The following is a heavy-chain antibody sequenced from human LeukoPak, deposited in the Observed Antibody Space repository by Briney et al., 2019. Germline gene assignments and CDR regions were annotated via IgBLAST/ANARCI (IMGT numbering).Heavy chain of an antibody. CDR2: IYHSGST. Sequence: PSETLSLTCTVSGYSISSGYYWGWIRQPPGKGLEWIGSIYHSGSTYYNPSLKSRVTISVDTSKNQFSLKLSSVTAADTAVYYCARDIGELLDYWGQGTLVTVSS. CDR1: GYSISSGYY. J-gene: IGHJ4*02. V-gene: IGHV4-38-2*02. D-gene: IGHD1-26*01. CDR3: ARDIGELLDY.